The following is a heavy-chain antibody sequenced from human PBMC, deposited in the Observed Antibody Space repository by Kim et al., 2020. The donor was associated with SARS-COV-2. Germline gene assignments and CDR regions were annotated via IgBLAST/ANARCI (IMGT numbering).Heavy chain of an antibody. Sequence: AQKFQGRVTMTRDTSTSTVYMELSSLRSEDTAVYHCASGQWLVSATPFDYWGQGTLVTVSS. J-gene: IGHJ4*02. CDR3: ASGQWLVSATPFDY. V-gene: IGHV1-46*01. D-gene: IGHD6-19*01.